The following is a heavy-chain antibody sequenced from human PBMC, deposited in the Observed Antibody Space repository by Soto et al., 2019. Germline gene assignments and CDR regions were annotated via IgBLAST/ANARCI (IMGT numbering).Heavy chain of an antibody. Sequence: SETLSLTCAVSGGSISSGGFSLSWIRQSPGKGLELIGYIYYSGSTYYNPSLKSRVTISVDRSKNEFSLRLSSVTAADTAVYYCARATFIRKGYYDATDYYYFDYWGQGTLVTVSS. CDR1: GGSISSGGFS. CDR3: ARATFIRKGYYDATDYYYFDY. CDR2: IYYSGST. J-gene: IGHJ4*02. D-gene: IGHD3-22*01. V-gene: IGHV4-30-2*06.